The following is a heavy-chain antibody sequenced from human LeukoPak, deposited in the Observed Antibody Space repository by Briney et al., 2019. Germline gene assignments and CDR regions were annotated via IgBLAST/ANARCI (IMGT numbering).Heavy chain of an antibody. V-gene: IGHV3-30*04. Sequence: GRSLRLSCVASGFSFGSHAMHWVRQAPGKGLEWLVVTSYDGSRQYYADFVRGRFTISRENSKNTLYLHMNSLRIDDTAVYYCARDWSEGSGSYIDYWGQGALVTVSS. CDR2: TSYDGSRQ. CDR3: ARDWSEGSGSYIDY. CDR1: GFSFGSHA. D-gene: IGHD3-10*01. J-gene: IGHJ4*02.